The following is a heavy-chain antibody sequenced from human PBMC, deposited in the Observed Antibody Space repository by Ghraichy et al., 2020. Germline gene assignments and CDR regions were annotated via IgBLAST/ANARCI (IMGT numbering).Heavy chain of an antibody. CDR3: ARGPDDDSAYRFVRN. CDR1: GFTFITNW. J-gene: IGHJ4*02. CDR2: INEDGTKK. V-gene: IGHV3-7*01. D-gene: IGHD3-22*01. Sequence: GGSLRLSCAASGFTFITNWMTWVRQAPGKGLEWVANINEDGTKKYYVDSVKGRFTISRDNAKNSLYLQMNSLKAEDTAVYYCARGPDDDSAYRFVRNWGQGTQVIVSS.